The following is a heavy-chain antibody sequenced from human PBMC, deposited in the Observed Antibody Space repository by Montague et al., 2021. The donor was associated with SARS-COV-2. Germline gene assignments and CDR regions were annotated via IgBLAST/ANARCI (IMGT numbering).Heavy chain of an antibody. D-gene: IGHD1-26*01. CDR2: IYSDGSHT. Sequence: SLRLSCETSGFTFRNFAMNWVRQAPGKGLEWVSLIYSDGSHTFYADSVKGRFTILRDDFKNTVSLQMDSLRVEDTAAYYCAKGSPAGGRHPFDMWGQGTMVTVSS. CDR1: GFTFRNFA. CDR3: AKGSPAGGRHPFDM. J-gene: IGHJ3*02. V-gene: IGHV3-23*03.